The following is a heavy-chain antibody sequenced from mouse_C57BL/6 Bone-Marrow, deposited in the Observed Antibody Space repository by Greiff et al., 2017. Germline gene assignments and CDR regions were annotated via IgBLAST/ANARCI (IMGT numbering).Heavy chain of an antibody. CDR3: ARSPPPSSYGDY. V-gene: IGHV1-55*01. D-gene: IGHD1-1*01. CDR1: GYTFTSYW. CDR2: IYPGSGST. J-gene: IGHJ2*01. Sequence: QVQLQQPGAELVKPGASVKMSCKASGYTFTSYWITWVKQRPGQGLEWIGDIYPGSGSTNYNEKFKSKATLTVDTSSSTAYMQLSSLTSEDSAVYYCARSPPPSSYGDYWGQGTTLTVSS.